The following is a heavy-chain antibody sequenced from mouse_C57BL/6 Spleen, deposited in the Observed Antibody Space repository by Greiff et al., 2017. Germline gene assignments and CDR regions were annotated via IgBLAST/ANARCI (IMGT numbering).Heavy chain of an antibody. D-gene: IGHD1-1*01. J-gene: IGHJ2*01. Sequence: EVKLVESGGGLVKPGGSLKLSCAASGFTFSDYGMHWVRQAPEKGLEWVAYISSGSSTIYYADTVKGRFTISRDNAKNTLFLQMTSLRSEDTAMYYCARGPNYYGSSYYFDYWGQGTTLTVSS. CDR1: GFTFSDYG. V-gene: IGHV5-17*01. CDR2: ISSGSSTI. CDR3: ARGPNYYGSSYYFDY.